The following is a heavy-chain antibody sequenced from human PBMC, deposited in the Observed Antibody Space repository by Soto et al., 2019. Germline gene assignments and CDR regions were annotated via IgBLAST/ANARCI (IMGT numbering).Heavy chain of an antibody. D-gene: IGHD6-6*01. V-gene: IGHV4-34*01. CDR1: GGSFSGYY. CDR2: INHSGNT. CDR3: ARGIAARPGRY. J-gene: IGHJ4*02. Sequence: SETLSLTCAVYGGSFSGYYWSWIRQPPGKGLEWIGEINHSGNTNYNPSLKSRVTISVDTSKNQFSLKLSSVTAADTAVYYCARGIAARPGRYWGQGTLVTVSS.